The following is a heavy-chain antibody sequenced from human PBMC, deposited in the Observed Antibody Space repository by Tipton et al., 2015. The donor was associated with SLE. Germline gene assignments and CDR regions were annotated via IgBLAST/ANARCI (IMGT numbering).Heavy chain of an antibody. CDR3: ARYQRFLWFPGRSDDAFDI. Sequence: TPSLTCTVSGGSISSDDYYWSWIRQPPGQGLEWIGYISYRGSTYYNPSLKRRVTISVDTSKNQFSLKLSSVTAAVTAVYYCARYQRFLWFPGRSDDAFDIWGQGTMVTVSS. CDR1: GGSISSDDYY. J-gene: IGHJ3*02. V-gene: IGHV4-30-4*01. CDR2: ISYRGST. D-gene: IGHD3-10*01.